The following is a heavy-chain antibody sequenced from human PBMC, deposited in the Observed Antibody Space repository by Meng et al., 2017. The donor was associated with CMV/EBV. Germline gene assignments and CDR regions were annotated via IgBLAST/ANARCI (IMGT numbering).Heavy chain of an antibody. CDR1: GGTFSSYA. CDR3: ARGKLDYYATYYFDY. D-gene: IGHD2-2*01. V-gene: IGHV1-69*10. CDR2: IIPILGIA. J-gene: IGHJ4*02. Sequence: ASGGTFSSYAISWVRQAPGQGLEWMGGIIPILGIANYAQKFQGRVTITADKSTSTAYMELSSLRSEDTAVYYCARGKLDYYATYYFDYWGQGTLVTVSS.